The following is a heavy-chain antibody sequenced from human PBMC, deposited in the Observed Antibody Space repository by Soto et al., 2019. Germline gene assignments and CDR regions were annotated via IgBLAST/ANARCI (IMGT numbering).Heavy chain of an antibody. CDR3: AKVYDFWSGYSLNTYFDY. D-gene: IGHD3-3*01. J-gene: IGHJ4*02. Sequence: GGSLRLSCAASGFTFSSYAMSWVRQAPGKGLEWVSAISGSGGSTYYADSVKGRFTISRDNSKNTLYLQMNSLRAEDTAVYYCAKVYDFWSGYSLNTYFDYWGQGTLVTVSS. CDR2: ISGSGGST. V-gene: IGHV3-23*01. CDR1: GFTFSSYA.